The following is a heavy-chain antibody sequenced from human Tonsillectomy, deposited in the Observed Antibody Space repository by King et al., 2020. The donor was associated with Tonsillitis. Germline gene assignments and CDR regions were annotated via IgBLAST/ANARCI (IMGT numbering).Heavy chain of an antibody. CDR1: GFTFSGYA. J-gene: IGHJ4*02. V-gene: IGHV3-30*04. Sequence: VQLVESGGGVVQPGRSLRLSCAASGFTFSGYAMHWVRQAPGKGLEWVAVISYDGTNKYYADSVKGRFTISRDNSQNTLYLQMSSLRAEDTAVYYCARGPYDYVWGNYRSFDYWGQGTLVTVSS. CDR3: ARGPYDYVWGNYRSFDY. CDR2: ISYDGTNK. D-gene: IGHD3-16*02.